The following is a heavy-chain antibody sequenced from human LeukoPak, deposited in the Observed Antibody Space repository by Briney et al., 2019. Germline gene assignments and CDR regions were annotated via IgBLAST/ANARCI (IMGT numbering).Heavy chain of an antibody. Sequence: GGSLRLSCAASGFTFSSYAMSWVRQAPGKGLEWVSGISWNSGSIGYADSVKGRFTISRDNAKNSLYLQMNSLRAEDTALYYCAKEAVAGAFDYWGQGTLVTVSS. CDR3: AKEAVAGAFDY. V-gene: IGHV3-9*01. J-gene: IGHJ4*02. D-gene: IGHD6-19*01. CDR2: ISWNSGSI. CDR1: GFTFSSYA.